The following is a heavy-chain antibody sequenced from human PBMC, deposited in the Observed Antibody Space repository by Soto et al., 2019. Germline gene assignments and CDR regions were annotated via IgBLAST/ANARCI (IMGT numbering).Heavy chain of an antibody. J-gene: IGHJ6*02. CDR3: AKDTLDYEYGGTLGYYYYGMDV. Sequence: PGGSLRLSCAASGFTFSSYGMHWVRQAPGKGLEWVAVISYDGSNKYYADSVKGRFTISRDNSKNTLYLQMNSLRAEDTAVYYCAKDTLDYEYGGTLGYYYYGMDVWGQGTTVTVSS. CDR1: GFTFSSYG. D-gene: IGHD5-12*01. CDR2: ISYDGSNK. V-gene: IGHV3-30*18.